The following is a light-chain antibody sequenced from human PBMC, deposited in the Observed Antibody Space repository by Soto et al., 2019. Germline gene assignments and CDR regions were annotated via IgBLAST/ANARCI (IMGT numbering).Light chain of an antibody. CDR2: GAS. V-gene: IGKV3-15*01. Sequence: DIVMTQSPGTLSVSPGERATLSCRASQSVGNNLAWYQQKPGQAPRLLIHGASTRATGIPARFSGSGSGTELTLTISSLQSEDFAVYYCQHQSSWPRTFGQGTKVEIK. J-gene: IGKJ1*01. CDR3: QHQSSWPRT. CDR1: QSVGNN.